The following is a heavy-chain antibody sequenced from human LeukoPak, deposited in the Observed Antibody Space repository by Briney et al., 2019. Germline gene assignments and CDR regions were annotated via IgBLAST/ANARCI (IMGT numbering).Heavy chain of an antibody. CDR3: AKGEVGYCSGGSCSGGFYFDY. V-gene: IGHV3-30*18. Sequence: GGSLRLSCAASGFTFSSYGMHWVRQAPGKGLEWVAVISYDGSNKYYADSVKGRFTISRDNSKNTLYLQMNSLRAEDTAVYYCAKGEVGYCSGGSCSGGFYFDYWGQGTLVTVSS. CDR1: GFTFSSYG. D-gene: IGHD2-15*01. J-gene: IGHJ4*02. CDR2: ISYDGSNK.